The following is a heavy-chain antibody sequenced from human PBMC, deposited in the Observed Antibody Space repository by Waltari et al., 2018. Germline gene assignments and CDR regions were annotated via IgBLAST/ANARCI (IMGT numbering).Heavy chain of an antibody. CDR2: ISYDGSNK. V-gene: IGHV3-30-3*01. CDR1: GFTFSSSA. Sequence: QVQLVESGGGVVQPGRSLRLSCAASGFTFSSSAMHWVRQAPGKGLEWVAVISYDGSNKYYADSVKGRFTISRDNSKNTLYLQMNSLRAEDTAVYYCAAAAGEAFDIWGQGTMVTVSS. J-gene: IGHJ3*02. D-gene: IGHD6-13*01. CDR3: AAAAGEAFDI.